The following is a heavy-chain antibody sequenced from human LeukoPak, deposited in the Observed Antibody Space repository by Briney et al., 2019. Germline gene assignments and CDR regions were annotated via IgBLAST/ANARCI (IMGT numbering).Heavy chain of an antibody. Sequence: PSETLSLTCAVSGGSISSSNWWSWVRQPPGKGLKWIGEIYHSGSTNYNPSLKSRVTISVDKSKNQFSLKLSSVTAADTAVYYCARVPDTAGYYGMDVWGQGTTVTVSS. CDR2: IYHSGST. D-gene: IGHD5-18*01. V-gene: IGHV4-4*02. CDR1: GGSISSSNW. J-gene: IGHJ6*02. CDR3: ARVPDTAGYYGMDV.